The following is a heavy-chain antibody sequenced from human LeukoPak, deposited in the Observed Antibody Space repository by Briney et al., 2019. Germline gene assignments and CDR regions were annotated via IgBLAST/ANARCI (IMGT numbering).Heavy chain of an antibody. CDR3: ARVTMVTTSPWSWGPKKIGQEVTWHDP. V-gene: IGHV1-69*05. Sequence: SVKVSCKASGGTFSSYAISWVRQAPGQGLEWMGGIIPIFGTANYAQKFQGRVTITTDESTSTAYMELSSLRSEDTAVCYCARVTMVTTSPWSWGPKKIGQEVTWHDPWGQGTRVTVSS. D-gene: IGHD4-17*01. CDR1: GGTFSSYA. J-gene: IGHJ5*02. CDR2: IIPIFGTA.